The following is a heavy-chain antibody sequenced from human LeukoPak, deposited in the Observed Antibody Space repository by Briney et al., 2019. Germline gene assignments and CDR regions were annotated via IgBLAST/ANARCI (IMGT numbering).Heavy chain of an antibody. CDR3: VRGSAFGVLDS. V-gene: IGHV3-64D*09. J-gene: IGHJ4*02. D-gene: IGHD3-10*01. Sequence: GGSLRLSCSASGFTFSNYAMHWVRQAPGKGLEYVSAISSNGGSTYYADSVKGRFTISRDNSKNTLHLQMSSLRAEDTAVYYCVRGSAFGVLDSWGQGTLVTVSS. CDR1: GFTFSNYA. CDR2: ISSNGGST.